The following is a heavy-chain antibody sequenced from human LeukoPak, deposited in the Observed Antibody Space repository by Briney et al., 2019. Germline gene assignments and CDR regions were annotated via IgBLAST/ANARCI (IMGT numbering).Heavy chain of an antibody. CDR1: GGSISSGGYY. V-gene: IGHV4-31*03. Sequence: PSETLSLTCTVSGGSISSGGYYWSWIRQHPGKGLEWIGYIYYSGSTYHNPSLKSRVTISVDTSKNQFSLKLSSVTAADTAVYYCARDGDYYDSSGYGYAFDIWGQGTMVTVSS. CDR3: ARDGDYYDSSGYGYAFDI. J-gene: IGHJ3*02. D-gene: IGHD3-22*01. CDR2: IYYSGST.